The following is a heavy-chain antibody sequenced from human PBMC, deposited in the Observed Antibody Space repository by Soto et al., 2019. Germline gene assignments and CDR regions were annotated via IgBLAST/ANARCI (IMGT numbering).Heavy chain of an antibody. CDR2: IWYDGSNK. V-gene: IGHV3-33*01. CDR1: GFTFRSYG. J-gene: IGHJ6*02. Sequence: QVQLVESGGGVVQPGRSLRLSCAASGFTFRSYGMHWVRQAPGKGLEWVAVIWYDGSNKYYADSVKGRFTISRDNSKNTLYLQMNSLRAEDTAVYYCARDIAYCGGDCYPLYYYGMDVWGQGTTVTVSS. CDR3: ARDIAYCGGDCYPLYYYGMDV. D-gene: IGHD2-21*02.